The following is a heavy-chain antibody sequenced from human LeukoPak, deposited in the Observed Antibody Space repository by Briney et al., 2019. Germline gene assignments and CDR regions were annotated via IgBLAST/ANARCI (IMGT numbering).Heavy chain of an antibody. V-gene: IGHV5-51*01. Sequence: GESLKISCKGSGYSFTSYWIGWVRQMPGKGLEWMGIIYPGDSDTRYSPSFQGQVTISADKSISTAYLQWSSLKASDTAMYYCASTRGYSYGYQTGGYWYFDLWGRGTLVTVSS. CDR3: ASTRGYSYGYQTGGYWYFDL. D-gene: IGHD5-18*01. J-gene: IGHJ2*01. CDR1: GYSFTSYW. CDR2: IYPGDSDT.